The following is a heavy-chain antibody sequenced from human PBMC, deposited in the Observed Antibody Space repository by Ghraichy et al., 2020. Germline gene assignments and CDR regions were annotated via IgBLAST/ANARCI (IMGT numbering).Heavy chain of an antibody. CDR3: ASGSYFQDLIIVVGAANVWVELDC. Sequence: SVKVSCKASGGTFRRHVISWVRQAPGQGLEWMGGIIPLVGTANYAQNFQGRLTITADESTSTVYMELSSLRSEDTAVYYCASGSYFQDLIIVVGAANVWVELDCWGQGTLVAVSS. D-gene: IGHD2-15*01. J-gene: IGHJ4*02. V-gene: IGHV1-69*13. CDR1: GGTFRRHV. CDR2: IIPLVGTA.